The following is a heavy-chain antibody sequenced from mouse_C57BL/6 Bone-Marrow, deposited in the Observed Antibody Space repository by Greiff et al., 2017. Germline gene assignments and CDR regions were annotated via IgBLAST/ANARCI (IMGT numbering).Heavy chain of an antibody. CDR2: IWSDGST. CDR3: ARHLNYVSYYAMDY. J-gene: IGHJ4*01. V-gene: IGHV2-6-2*01. CDR1: GFSLTSYG. D-gene: IGHD1-1*01. Sequence: LVAPSQSLSITCTVSGFSLTSYGVHWVRQPPGKGLEWLVVIWSDGSTTYNSALKSRLSISKDNSKSQVFLKMNSLQTDDTAMYYCARHLNYVSYYAMDYWGQGTSVTVSS.